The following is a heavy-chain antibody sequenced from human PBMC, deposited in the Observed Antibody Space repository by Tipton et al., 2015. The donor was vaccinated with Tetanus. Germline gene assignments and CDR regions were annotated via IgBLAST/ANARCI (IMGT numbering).Heavy chain of an antibody. D-gene: IGHD1-26*01. Sequence: QLVQSGAEVKKPGESLKISCKGSGYTFTNNWIAWVRQMPGKGLEWMGIIHPSDSDTRYSPSFQGQVTFSADKSISTPYLQWSSLKASDTAIYYCTRKGRAFDIWGQGTVVTVSS. J-gene: IGHJ3*02. V-gene: IGHV5-51*01. CDR1: GYTFTNNW. CDR2: IHPSDSDT. CDR3: TRKGRAFDI.